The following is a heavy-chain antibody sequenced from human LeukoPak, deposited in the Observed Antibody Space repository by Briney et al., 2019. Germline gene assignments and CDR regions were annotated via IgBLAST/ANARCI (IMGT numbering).Heavy chain of an antibody. CDR1: GFTFSSYW. CDR2: IKHDGSEA. J-gene: IGHJ4*02. Sequence: GGSLRLSWAASGFTFSSYWMTWVRQTPGKGMGWVANIKHDGSEAYFVDSVKGRFTISRDNAENSLHLQMSSLRAEDTAVYYCARSANYGGHAFFDYWGQGILVIVSS. V-gene: IGHV3-7*01. CDR3: ARSANYGGHAFFDY. D-gene: IGHD4/OR15-4a*01.